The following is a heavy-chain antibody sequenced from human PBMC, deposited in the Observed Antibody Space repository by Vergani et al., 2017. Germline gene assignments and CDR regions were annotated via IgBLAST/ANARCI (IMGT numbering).Heavy chain of an antibody. CDR3: AXEYSSTSGRAFDF. V-gene: IGHV3-48*01. CDR1: GFDFSSYI. CDR2: VSTGTKSQ. Sequence: QLVESGGGWVQPGGSLRLSCVVSGFDFSSYIMNWVRQAPGKGLEWVSFVSTGTKSQSYAESVKGRFTISRDSAKNSLYLQIDSLRAEDTAVYYCAXEYSSTSGRAFDFWGQGTKVTVSS. D-gene: IGHD2-2*01. J-gene: IGHJ3*01.